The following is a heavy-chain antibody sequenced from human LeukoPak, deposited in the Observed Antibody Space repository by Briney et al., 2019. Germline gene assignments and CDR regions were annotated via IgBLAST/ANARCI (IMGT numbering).Heavy chain of an antibody. CDR3: AKDLTTVTTQQI. CDR1: GFTFSSYG. J-gene: IGHJ3*02. V-gene: IGHV3-30*02. CDR2: IRYDGSNE. Sequence: GGSLRLSCAASGFTFSSYGMHWVRQAPGKGLEWVAFIRYDGSNEYYADSVKGRFTISRDNSKNTLYLQMNSLRAEDTAVYYCAKDLTTVTTQQIWGQGTMVTVSS. D-gene: IGHD4-17*01.